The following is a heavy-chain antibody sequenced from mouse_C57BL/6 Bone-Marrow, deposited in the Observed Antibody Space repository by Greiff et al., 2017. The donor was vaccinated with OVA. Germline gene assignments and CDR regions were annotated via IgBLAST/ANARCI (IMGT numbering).Heavy chain of an antibody. D-gene: IGHD1-1*01. J-gene: IGHJ3*01. Sequence: EVKLVESGPELVKPGASVKIPCKASGYTFTDYNMDWVKQSHGKSLEWIGDINPNNGGTIYNQKFKGKATLTVDKSSSTAYMELSSLTSEDTAVYYCAREDYYGSLWFAYWGQGTLVTVSA. V-gene: IGHV1-18*01. CDR3: AREDYYGSLWFAY. CDR1: GYTFTDYN. CDR2: INPNNGGT.